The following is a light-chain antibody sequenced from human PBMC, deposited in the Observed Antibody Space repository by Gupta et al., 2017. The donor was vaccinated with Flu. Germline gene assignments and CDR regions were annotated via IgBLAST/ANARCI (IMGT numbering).Light chain of an antibody. CDR3: QQSYTTPT. CDR2: SAS. V-gene: IGKV1-39*01. J-gene: IGKJ2*01. Sequence: SPSSLSASVGDRVTRTCRASQSVSGAINWYQQKPGKAPKLLMYSASRGQNGVPSRFSGSGSGTDFTLTSSRLQPEDFATYYGQQSYTTPTFGQGTKLEIK. CDR1: QSVSGA.